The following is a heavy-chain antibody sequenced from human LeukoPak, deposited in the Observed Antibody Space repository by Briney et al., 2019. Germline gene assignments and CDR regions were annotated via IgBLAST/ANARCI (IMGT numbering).Heavy chain of an antibody. CDR2: IYTSGST. Sequence: PSETLSLTCTVSGGSISSGSYYWSWIRQPAGKGLEWIGRIYTSGSTNYNPSLKSRVTISVDTSKNQFSLKLSSVTAADTAVYYCARGGGLLRSSGYYWGQGTLVTVSS. D-gene: IGHD3-22*01. CDR3: ARGGGLLRSSGYY. J-gene: IGHJ4*02. CDR1: GGSISSGSYY. V-gene: IGHV4-61*02.